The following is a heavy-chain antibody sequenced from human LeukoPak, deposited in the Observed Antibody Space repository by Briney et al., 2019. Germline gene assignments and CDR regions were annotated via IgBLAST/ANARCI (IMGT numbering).Heavy chain of an antibody. CDR3: ARAISGYDFIFDY. J-gene: IGHJ4*02. V-gene: IGHV4-59*01. D-gene: IGHD5-12*01. CDR2: IYYSGST. CDR1: GGSISSYY. Sequence: SERVSLTCTVSGGSISSYYWSWIRQPPGKGLEWIGYIYYSGSTNYNPSLKSRVTISVDTSKKQFSLKLSSVTAADTAVYYCARAISGYDFIFDYWGQGTLVLVTA.